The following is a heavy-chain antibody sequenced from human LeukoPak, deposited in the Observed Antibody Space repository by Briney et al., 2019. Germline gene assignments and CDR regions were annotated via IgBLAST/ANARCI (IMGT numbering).Heavy chain of an antibody. V-gene: IGHV3-53*01. D-gene: IGHD5-24*01. J-gene: IGHJ4*02. CDR3: ARSGTSYNYGPFDY. CDR2: IYGVGST. Sequence: GGSLRLSCAASGVTVSTNYMSWVRQAPGKGPEWVSVIYGVGSTDSADSVKGRFTISRDNSKNTLYLKMNSLRAEYTAVYYCARSGTSYNYGPFDYWGPGTLVTVSS. CDR1: GVTVSTNY.